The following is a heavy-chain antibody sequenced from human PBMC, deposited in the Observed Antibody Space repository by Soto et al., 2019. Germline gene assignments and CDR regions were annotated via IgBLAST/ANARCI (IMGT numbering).Heavy chain of an antibody. Sequence: QVQLVQSGAEVKRPGSSVKVSCKASGDTFTFYSINWVRQAPGLGLEWMGRVNPILRMSNYAQWFQGRVTMTADKSTSTAYMELSSLRSEDTAIYYCASSYGSGYRAFDFWGQGALVTVSS. CDR3: ASSYGSGYRAFDF. D-gene: IGHD3-10*01. CDR2: VNPILRMS. J-gene: IGHJ4*02. CDR1: GDTFTFYS. V-gene: IGHV1-69*02.